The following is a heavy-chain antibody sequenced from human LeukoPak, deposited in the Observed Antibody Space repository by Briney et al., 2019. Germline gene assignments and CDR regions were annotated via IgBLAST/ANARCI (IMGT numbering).Heavy chain of an antibody. CDR2: ISYDGSNK. CDR1: GFTFSSYS. CDR3: AREDDSGWYGGVY. D-gene: IGHD6-19*01. J-gene: IGHJ4*02. Sequence: GGSLRLSCAASGFTFSSYSMNWVRQAPGKGLEWVAVISYDGSNKYYADSVKGRFTISRDNSKNTLYLQMNSLRAEDTAVYYCAREDDSGWYGGVYWGQGTLVTVSS. V-gene: IGHV3-30-3*01.